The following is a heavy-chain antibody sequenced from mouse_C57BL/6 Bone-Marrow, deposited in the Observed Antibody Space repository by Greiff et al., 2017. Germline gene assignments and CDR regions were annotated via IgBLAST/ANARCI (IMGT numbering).Heavy chain of an antibody. J-gene: IGHJ2*01. CDR1: GYAFSSYG. CDR3: VRASHSIYAVRSFDY. V-gene: IGHV1-80*01. CDR2: IYPGDGDT. Sequence: QVQLQQSGAELVKPGASVKLSCKASGYAFSSYGMNWVKQRPGKGLEWIGQIYPGDGDTNYNGKFKGKATLTADKSSSTAYMQLRRLTSEDSAVYFCVRASHSIYAVRSFDYWGQGTTLTVSS. D-gene: IGHD2-10*02.